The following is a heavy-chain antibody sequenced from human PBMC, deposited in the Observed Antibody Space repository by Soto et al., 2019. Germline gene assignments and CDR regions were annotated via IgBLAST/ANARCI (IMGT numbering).Heavy chain of an antibody. V-gene: IGHV1-8*01. CDR2: LNPNSGNT. CDR3: ARYPYTSYCSDGSCSYDAFDI. D-gene: IGHD2-15*01. Sequence: QVQMVQSGAEVKKPGASVKVSCRASGYSFTSYDVNWVRQATGQGLEWRGWLNPNSGNTAFAEKFQGRVTMTRDTPISAAYMELSGLTSEDTAVYYCARYPYTSYCSDGSCSYDAFDIWGQGTVVTVSS. CDR1: GYSFTSYD. J-gene: IGHJ3*02.